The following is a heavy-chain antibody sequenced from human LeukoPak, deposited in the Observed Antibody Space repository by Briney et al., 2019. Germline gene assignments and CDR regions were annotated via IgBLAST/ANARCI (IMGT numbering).Heavy chain of an antibody. CDR2: ISSSSGYI. CDR1: GFTFSTYS. V-gene: IGHV3-21*01. CDR3: ARDSSVYHDFDY. J-gene: IGHJ4*02. D-gene: IGHD3-22*01. Sequence: PGGSLRLSCAVSGFTFSTYSMNWVRQAPGKGLEWVSSISSSSGYIHYADSVKGRFTISRDNAKNSLYLQMNSLRAEDTAVYYCARDSSVYHDFDYWGQGTLVTVSS.